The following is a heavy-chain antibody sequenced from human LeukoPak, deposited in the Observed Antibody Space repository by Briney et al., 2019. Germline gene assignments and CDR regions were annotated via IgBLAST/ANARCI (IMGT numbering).Heavy chain of an antibody. V-gene: IGHV4-59*01. Sequence: SETLSLTCTVSGGSISSYYWSWIRQPPGKGLEWIGYIYYSGSTNYNPSLKSRVTISVDTSKNQFSLKLSSVTAADTAVYYCARGLLDSYGYGCYFDYWGQGTLVTVSS. CDR2: IYYSGST. J-gene: IGHJ4*02. CDR3: ARGLLDSYGYGCYFDY. CDR1: GGSISSYY. D-gene: IGHD5-18*01.